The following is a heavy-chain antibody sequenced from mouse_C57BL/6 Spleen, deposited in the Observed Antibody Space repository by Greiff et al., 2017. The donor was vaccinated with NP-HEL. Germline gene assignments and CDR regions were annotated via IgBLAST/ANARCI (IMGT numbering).Heavy chain of an antibody. CDR2: ISSGSSTI. CDR1: GFTFSDYG. D-gene: IGHD3-2*02. J-gene: IGHJ2*01. Sequence: EVMLVESGGGLVKPGGSLKLSCAASGFTFSDYGMHWVRQAPEKGLEWVAYISSGSSTIYYADTVKGRFTISRDNAKNTLFLQMTSLRSEDTAMYYCARKALDSSGYYFDYWGQGITLTVSS. V-gene: IGHV5-17*01. CDR3: ARKALDSSGYYFDY.